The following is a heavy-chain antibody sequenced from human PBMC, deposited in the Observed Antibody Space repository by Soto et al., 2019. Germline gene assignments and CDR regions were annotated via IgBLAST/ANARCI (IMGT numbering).Heavy chain of an antibody. D-gene: IGHD1-26*01. CDR1: GGTFSTYA. CDR3: AVAVGGTSRPLDN. Sequence: QAQLVQSGAEVKKPGSSVKVSCKASGGTFSTYAINWVRQAPGQGLEGMGGIIPIFGTANYAQTFRGRVTITADESTSTAYMELSRLRSEDRAVYYCAVAVGGTSRPLDNWCQGSLVT. V-gene: IGHV1-69*01. CDR2: IIPIFGTA. J-gene: IGHJ4*02.